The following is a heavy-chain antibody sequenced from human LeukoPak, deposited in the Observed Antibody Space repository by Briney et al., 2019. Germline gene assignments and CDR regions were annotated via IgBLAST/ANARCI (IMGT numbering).Heavy chain of an antibody. V-gene: IGHV3-23*01. Sequence: GGSLRLSCAASGFTFSSYAMSWVRQAPGKGLEWVSAISGSGGSTYYADSVKGRFTISRDNSKNTLYLQMNSLKSEDTAVYYCTTYGSGRKFDYWGQGILVTVSS. D-gene: IGHD3-10*01. CDR2: ISGSGGST. J-gene: IGHJ4*02. CDR1: GFTFSSYA. CDR3: TTYGSGRKFDY.